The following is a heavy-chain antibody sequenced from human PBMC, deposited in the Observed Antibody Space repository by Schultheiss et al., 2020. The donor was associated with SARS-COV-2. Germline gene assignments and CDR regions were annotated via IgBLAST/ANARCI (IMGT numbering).Heavy chain of an antibody. CDR2: ISSSGSTI. D-gene: IGHD3-22*01. J-gene: IGHJ4*02. V-gene: IGHV3-48*03. CDR1: GFTFSSYE. Sequence: GGSLRLSCAASGFTFSSYEMNWVRQAPGKGLEWVSYISSSGSTIYYADSVKGRFTISRDNAKNSLYLQMNSLRAEDTAVYYCARETYYYDSSGSAGLAGDYWGQGTLVTVSS. CDR3: ARETYYYDSSGSAGLAGDY.